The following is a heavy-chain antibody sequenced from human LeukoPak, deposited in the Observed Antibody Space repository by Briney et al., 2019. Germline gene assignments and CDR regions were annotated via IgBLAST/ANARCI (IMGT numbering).Heavy chain of an antibody. Sequence: PSETLSLTCAVYGGSFSGYYWSWIRQPPGKGLEWIGEINHSGSTNYNPSLTSRVTISVDTSKNQFSLTLSSVTAADTAVYYCARVGYDFWSGYCDYWGQGTLVTVSS. D-gene: IGHD3-3*01. CDR3: ARVGYDFWSGYCDY. V-gene: IGHV4-34*01. CDR1: GGSFSGYY. CDR2: INHSGST. J-gene: IGHJ4*02.